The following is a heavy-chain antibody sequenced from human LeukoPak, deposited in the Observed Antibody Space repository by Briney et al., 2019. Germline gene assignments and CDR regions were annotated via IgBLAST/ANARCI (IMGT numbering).Heavy chain of an antibody. Sequence: ASVKVSXKASGYTFTGYYIHWVRQAPGQGLEWMGWINPNSGDTDYAQKFQGRVSMTRDTSISTAYMELSRLRSDDAAVYYCARDLGYYDFWSGYYNAFDIWGQGTMVTVSS. D-gene: IGHD3-3*01. J-gene: IGHJ3*02. CDR2: INPNSGDT. V-gene: IGHV1-2*02. CDR3: ARDLGYYDFWSGYYNAFDI. CDR1: GYTFTGYY.